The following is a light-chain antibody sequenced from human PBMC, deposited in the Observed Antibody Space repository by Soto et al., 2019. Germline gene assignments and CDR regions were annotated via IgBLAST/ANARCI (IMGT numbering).Light chain of an antibody. V-gene: IGKV1-39*01. CDR1: QSISNY. CDR3: QQSYPTLFT. CDR2: AAS. Sequence: DIQMTQSPSSLSASVGDRVTITCRASQSISNYLNWYQQKPGKAPKLLIYAASSLQSGVPSRFSGSGSGTDFTLTISNLQPEDFATYSVQQSYPTLFTFGPGTNVDI. J-gene: IGKJ3*01.